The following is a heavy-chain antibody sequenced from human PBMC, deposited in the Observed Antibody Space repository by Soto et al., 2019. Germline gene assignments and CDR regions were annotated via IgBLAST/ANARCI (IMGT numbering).Heavy chain of an antibody. CDR3: ARIYGRYYGSGSRQGFDY. D-gene: IGHD3-10*01. Sequence: QVQLVQSGAEVKKPGASVKVSCKASGYTFTSYYMHWVRQAPGQGLEWMGIINPSGGSTSYAQKFQGRVTMTRDTSTSTVYMELSSLRSEDTAVYYCARIYGRYYGSGSRQGFDYWGQGTLVTVSS. CDR1: GYTFTSYY. CDR2: INPSGGST. J-gene: IGHJ4*02. V-gene: IGHV1-46*03.